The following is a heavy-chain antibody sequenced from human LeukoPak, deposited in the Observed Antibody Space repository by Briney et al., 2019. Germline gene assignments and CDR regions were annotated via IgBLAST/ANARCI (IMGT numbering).Heavy chain of an antibody. J-gene: IGHJ4*02. D-gene: IGHD1-26*01. CDR1: GYTFTSYA. CDR2: INAGNGNT. Sequence: ASVKVSCKASGYTFTSYAMHWVRQAPGQRLEWMGWINAGNGNTKYSQKFQGRVTITRDTSASTAYMELSSLRSEDTAVYYCARGRGYSGSYLGFYYFDYWGQGTLVTVS. V-gene: IGHV1-3*01. CDR3: ARGRGYSGSYLGFYYFDY.